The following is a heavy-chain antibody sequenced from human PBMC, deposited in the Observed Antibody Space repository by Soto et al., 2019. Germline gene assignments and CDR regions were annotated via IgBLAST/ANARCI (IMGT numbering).Heavy chain of an antibody. D-gene: IGHD6-19*01. J-gene: IGHJ3*02. Sequence: SETLSLTCTVSGDSISSGGHYWSWIRQHPGKGLEWIGNVYYTGTTFSNPSLKSRVAMSVDTSKNQVSLKVSSVTAADTAVYYCASIAVAGHDAFDIWGQGTMVTVSS. CDR2: VYYTGTT. V-gene: IGHV4-31*03. CDR3: ASIAVAGHDAFDI. CDR1: GDSISSGGHY.